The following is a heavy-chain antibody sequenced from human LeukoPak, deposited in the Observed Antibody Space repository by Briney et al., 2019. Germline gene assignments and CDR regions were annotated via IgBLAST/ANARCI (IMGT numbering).Heavy chain of an antibody. CDR1: GYSFTSYW. V-gene: IGHV5-10-1*01. Sequence: GESLKISCKGSGYSFTSYWIGWVRQMPGKGLEWMGRIDPSDSYTNYSPSFQGHVTISADKSISTAYLQWSSLKASDTAMYYCARHTSTTCDSWGQGTLVTVSS. J-gene: IGHJ4*02. D-gene: IGHD4-17*01. CDR2: IDPSDSYT. CDR3: ARHTSTTCDS.